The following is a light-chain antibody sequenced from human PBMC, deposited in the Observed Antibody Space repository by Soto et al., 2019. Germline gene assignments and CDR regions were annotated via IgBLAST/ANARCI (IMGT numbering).Light chain of an antibody. Sequence: ETVLTQSPGTLSLSPGERTTLSCRASQSISRYLAWYQQKPGQGPRLLIYGESSRATGTPDRFSGSGSGTDFTLTINRLEPEDFALYYCQQYGSSPPTFGQGTKVDI. CDR2: GES. V-gene: IGKV3-20*01. CDR1: QSISRY. J-gene: IGKJ1*01. CDR3: QQYGSSPPT.